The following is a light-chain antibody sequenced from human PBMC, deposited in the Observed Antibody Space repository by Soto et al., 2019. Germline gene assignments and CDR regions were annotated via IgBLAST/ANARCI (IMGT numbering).Light chain of an antibody. CDR3: SSYTSSSTVV. Sequence: QSALTQAASVSGSPGQSITISCTGTSRDVGGSNSVSWYQQHPGKAPKLLIYDVINRPSGVSNRFSGSKSGNTASLTISGLQAEDEADYYCSSYTSSSTVVFGGGTQLTVL. V-gene: IGLV2-14*01. CDR1: SRDVGGSNS. J-gene: IGLJ2*01. CDR2: DVI.